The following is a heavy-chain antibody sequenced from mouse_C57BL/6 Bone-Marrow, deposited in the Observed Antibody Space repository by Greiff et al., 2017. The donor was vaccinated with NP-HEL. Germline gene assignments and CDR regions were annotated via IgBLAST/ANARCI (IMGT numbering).Heavy chain of an antibody. J-gene: IGHJ4*01. Sequence: VQLQQSDAELVKPGASVKISCKVSGYTFTDHTIHWMKQRPEQGLEWIGYIYPRDGSTKYTEKFKGKATLTADKSSSTAFMQLNSLTSEDSAVYFCAWYDYDVGYAMDYWGQGTSVSVSS. CDR1: GYTFTDHT. V-gene: IGHV1-78*01. CDR3: AWYDYDVGYAMDY. CDR2: IYPRDGST. D-gene: IGHD2-4*01.